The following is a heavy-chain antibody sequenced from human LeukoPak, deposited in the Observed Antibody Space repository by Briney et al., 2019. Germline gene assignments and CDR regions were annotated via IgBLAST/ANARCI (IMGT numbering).Heavy chain of an antibody. CDR2: ISYDGINK. V-gene: IGHV3-30*03. CDR3: ARGCGGDCYEIGY. Sequence: GGSLRLSCAASGFTFSSYGMHWVRQAPGEGLEWVAVISYDGINKYYANSVKGRFTISRENSKNTLYLQIRSLRAEDTALYYCARGCGGDCYEIGYWGQETLVTVSS. J-gene: IGHJ4*02. D-gene: IGHD2-21*02. CDR1: GFTFSSYG.